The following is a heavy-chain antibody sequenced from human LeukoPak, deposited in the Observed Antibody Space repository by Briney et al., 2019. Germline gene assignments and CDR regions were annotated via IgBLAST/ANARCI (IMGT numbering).Heavy chain of an antibody. CDR3: ARDFDF. CDR2: IYSGGGT. J-gene: IGHJ4*02. V-gene: IGHV4-4*07. CDR1: GGSISDFY. Sequence: SETLSLTCTVSGGSISDFYWSWIRQPAGKGLEWIGRIYSGGGTNYNPSLKSRVTMSVDTSKKQFSLNLGSVTAAGTAVYYCARDFDFWGQGTLVTVSS.